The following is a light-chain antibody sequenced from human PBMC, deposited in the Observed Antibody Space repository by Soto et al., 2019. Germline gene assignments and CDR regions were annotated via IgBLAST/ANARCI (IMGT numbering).Light chain of an antibody. CDR1: QSVSSY. Sequence: TVLSRSPPILYLYQGEKATVCWRDIQSVSSYLAWYQQKPCQAPRLLIYDASNRATGIPARFSGSGSGTDFTLTISSLEPEDFAVYYCQQRSNWPPMWSFGQGTEADI. V-gene: IGKV3-11*01. J-gene: IGKJ1*01. CDR3: QQRSNWPPMWS. CDR2: DAS.